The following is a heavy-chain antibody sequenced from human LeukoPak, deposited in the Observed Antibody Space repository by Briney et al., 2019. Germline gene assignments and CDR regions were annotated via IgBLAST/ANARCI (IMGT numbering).Heavy chain of an antibody. CDR3: ARVEVAAAGTRYYYYYYYMDV. V-gene: IGHV1-2*02. CDR2: INPNSGGT. J-gene: IGHJ6*03. Sequence: ASVKVSCKASGGTFSSYAISWVRQAPGQGLEWMGWINPNSGGTNYAQKFQGRVTMTRDTSISTAYMELSRLRSDDTAVYYCARVEVAAAGTRYYYYYYYMDVWGKGTTVTVSS. D-gene: IGHD6-13*01. CDR1: GGTFSSYA.